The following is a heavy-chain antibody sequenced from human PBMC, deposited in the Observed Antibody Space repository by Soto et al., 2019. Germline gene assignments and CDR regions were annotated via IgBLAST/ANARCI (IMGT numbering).Heavy chain of an antibody. D-gene: IGHD1-1*01. Sequence: GGSLRLSCKASGFTFSGYSMDWVRQAPGKGLEWIAYISGGGVPVYYADSVRGRFTISRDNAKNSLYLQMNHLRDEDTAIYYCVRGRANYYFDFWGQGALVTVSS. CDR3: VRGRANYYFDF. CDR1: GFTFSGYS. J-gene: IGHJ4*02. V-gene: IGHV3-48*02. CDR2: ISGGGVPV.